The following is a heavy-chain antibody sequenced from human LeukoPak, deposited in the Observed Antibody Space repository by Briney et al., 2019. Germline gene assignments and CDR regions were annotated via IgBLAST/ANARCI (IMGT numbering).Heavy chain of an antibody. CDR2: IYRSGSA. CDR1: RYPISSGYH. D-gene: IGHD4-11*01. V-gene: IGHV4-38-2*01. Sequence: PSETLSLTCAVSRYPISSGYHWAWIRQPPGKGLEWIGSIYRSGSAYYNPSLKSRVTISVDTSKNQFSLRVTSVTAADTAVYYCARVDYILDYWGQGTLVTVFS. CDR3: ARVDYILDY. J-gene: IGHJ4*02.